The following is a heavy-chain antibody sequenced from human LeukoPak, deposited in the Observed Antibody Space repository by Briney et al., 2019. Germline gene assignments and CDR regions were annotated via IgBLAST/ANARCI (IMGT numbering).Heavy chain of an antibody. Sequence: PGGSLRLSCATSGFTFSRYAMSWVRQAPGKGLEWVASINPDGNKKYSADSVKGRFTISRDNAENSLYLQMNSLRVEDTAFYYCARDLAYSRLDYWGQGMLVTVSS. CDR3: ARDLAYSRLDY. CDR1: GFTFSRYA. J-gene: IGHJ4*02. D-gene: IGHD5-18*01. CDR2: INPDGNKK. V-gene: IGHV3-7*01.